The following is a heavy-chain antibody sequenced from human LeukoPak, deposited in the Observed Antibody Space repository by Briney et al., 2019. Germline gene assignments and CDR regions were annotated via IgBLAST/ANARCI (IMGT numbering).Heavy chain of an antibody. CDR3: AKGGYGDFRYYYMDV. CDR2: ISWDGGST. D-gene: IGHD4-17*01. CDR1: GFTFDDYT. J-gene: IGHJ6*03. Sequence: GGSLRLSCAASGFTFDDYTMHWVRQAPGKGLEWVSLISWDGGSTYYADSVKGRLTISRDNSKNSLYLQMNSLRTEDTALYYCAKGGYGDFRYYYMDVWGKGTTVTVSS. V-gene: IGHV3-43*01.